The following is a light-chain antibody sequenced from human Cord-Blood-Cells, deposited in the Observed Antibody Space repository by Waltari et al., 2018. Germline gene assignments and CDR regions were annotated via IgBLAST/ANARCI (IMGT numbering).Light chain of an antibody. Sequence: QSALTQPASVSGSHGQSITISCTGTSSDVGSYNLVSWYQQHPGKAPKLMIYEGSKRPSGLSNRFSGSKSGNTASLTISGLQAEDEADYYCCSYAGSSTYYVFGTGTKVTVL. CDR1: SSDVGSYNL. CDR3: CSYAGSSTYYV. J-gene: IGLJ1*01. CDR2: EGS. V-gene: IGLV2-23*01.